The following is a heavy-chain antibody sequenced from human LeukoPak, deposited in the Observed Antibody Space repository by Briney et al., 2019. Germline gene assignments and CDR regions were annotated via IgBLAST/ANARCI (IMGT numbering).Heavy chain of an antibody. Sequence: GGSLRLSCAASGFTVSSNYMSWVRQAPGKGLEWVSVIYSGGSTYYADSVKGRFTISRDNSKNTLYLQMNSLRAEDTAVYYCARDLDTAMVWDYWGQGTLVTVSS. CDR2: IYSGGST. D-gene: IGHD5-18*01. V-gene: IGHV3-53*01. J-gene: IGHJ4*02. CDR3: ARDLDTAMVWDY. CDR1: GFTVSSNY.